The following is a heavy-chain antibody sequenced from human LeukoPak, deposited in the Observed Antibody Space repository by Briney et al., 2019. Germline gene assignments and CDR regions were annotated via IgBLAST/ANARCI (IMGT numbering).Heavy chain of an antibody. CDR1: GYSFTSYD. V-gene: IGHV1-8*01. CDR3: ARWGAYSGNDYADY. CDR2: MNPANGNT. D-gene: IGHD5-12*01. Sequence: GASVKVSCKASGYSFTSYDINWVRQAAGQGLEWMGWMNPANGNTGYAEKFQGRVTMTRNTSMSTAYMELSSLRDEDTAVYYCARWGAYSGNDYADYWGQGTLVTVSS. J-gene: IGHJ4*02.